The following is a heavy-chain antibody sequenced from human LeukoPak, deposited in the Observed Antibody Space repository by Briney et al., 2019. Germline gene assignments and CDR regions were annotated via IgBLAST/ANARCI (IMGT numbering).Heavy chain of an antibody. J-gene: IGHJ4*02. CDR3: ARGQGSGSYYLDY. Sequence: SETLSLTCSVSGGFISSYFWSWIRQPPGKGLEWIGYINHSGNTYYNPSLKSRVTISVDTSKNQLSLKLSSVTAADTAVYYCARGQGSGSYYLDYWGQGTLVTVSS. CDR2: INHSGNT. D-gene: IGHD1-26*01. CDR1: GGFISSYF. V-gene: IGHV4-59*01.